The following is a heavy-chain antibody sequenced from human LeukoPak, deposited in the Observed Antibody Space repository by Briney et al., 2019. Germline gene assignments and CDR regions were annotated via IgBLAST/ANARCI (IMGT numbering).Heavy chain of an antibody. Sequence: GGSLRLSCAASGFTFSSYAMHWVRQAPGKGLEWVAVISYDGSNKYYADSVKGRFTISRDNSKNTLYLQMNSLRAEDTAVYYCARDLLPALWFGELLPYYFDYWGQGTLVTVSS. CDR2: ISYDGSNK. CDR1: GFTFSSYA. V-gene: IGHV3-30-3*01. D-gene: IGHD3-10*01. J-gene: IGHJ4*02. CDR3: ARDLLPALWFGELLPYYFDY.